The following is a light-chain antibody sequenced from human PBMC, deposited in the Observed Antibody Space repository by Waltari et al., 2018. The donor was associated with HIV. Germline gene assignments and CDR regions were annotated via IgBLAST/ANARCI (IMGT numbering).Light chain of an antibody. J-gene: IGLJ2*01. CDR2: ANI. CDR3: QSFDSSLTTSGVI. Sequence: QSVLTQPPSVSGAPGQRVTISCTGSSSNIGAGYDVHWYQQLPESAPNLLIYANINRPSGVPDRFSGSKSGSSASLAITGLQAEDEAHYYCQSFDSSLTTSGVIFGGGTKLTVL. CDR1: SSNIGAGYD. V-gene: IGLV1-40*01.